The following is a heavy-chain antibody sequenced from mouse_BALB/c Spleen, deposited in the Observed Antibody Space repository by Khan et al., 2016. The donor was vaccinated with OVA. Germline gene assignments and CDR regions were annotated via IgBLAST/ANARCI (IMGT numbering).Heavy chain of an antibody. Sequence: EVQLQESGGDLVKPGGSLKLSCAASGFTFSTYGMSWVRQTPDKRLEWVATISSGGSYTYYPDNVKGRFTISRDNAKNTLYLQMSSLKSEDTAMYYCARLAYYYNREGFAYWGQGTLVTVSA. J-gene: IGHJ3*01. CDR3: ARLAYYYNREGFAY. CDR1: GFTFSTYG. CDR2: ISSGGSYT. D-gene: IGHD1-1*01. V-gene: IGHV5-6*01.